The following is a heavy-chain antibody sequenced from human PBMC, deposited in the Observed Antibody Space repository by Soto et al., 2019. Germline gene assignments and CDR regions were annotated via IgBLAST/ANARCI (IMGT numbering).Heavy chain of an antibody. D-gene: IGHD3-22*01. CDR3: ARESLSGNTYYYDSSGPGPYYYYGMDV. J-gene: IGHJ6*02. V-gene: IGHV1-69*13. CDR2: IIPIFGTA. Sequence: GASVKVSCKASGGTFSSYAISWVRQAPGQGLEWMGGIIPIFGTANYARKFQGRVTITADESTSTAYMELSSLRSEDTAVYYCARESLSGNTYYYDSSGPGPYYYYGMDVWGQGTTVTVSS. CDR1: GGTFSSYA.